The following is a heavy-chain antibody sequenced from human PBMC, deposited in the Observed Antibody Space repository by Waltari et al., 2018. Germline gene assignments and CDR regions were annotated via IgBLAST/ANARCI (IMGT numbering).Heavy chain of an antibody. CDR1: GFTFSSYA. J-gene: IGHJ6*03. CDR2: ISGSGGST. V-gene: IGHV3-23*04. D-gene: IGHD6-13*01. Sequence: EVQLVESGGGLIQPGASLRLSCAASGFTFSSYAMSWVRQAPGKGLEWVSAISGSGGSTYYADSVKGRFTISRDNAKNTLYLQMNSLRAEDTAVYYCAKGGMGYYYYYYYMDVWGKGTTVTVSS. CDR3: AKGGMGYYYYYYYMDV.